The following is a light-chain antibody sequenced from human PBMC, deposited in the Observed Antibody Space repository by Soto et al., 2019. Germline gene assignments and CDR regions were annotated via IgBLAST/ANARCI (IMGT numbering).Light chain of an antibody. Sequence: EIVLTQSPGTLSLSPGERATLSCRASQSVTSNYLAWYQHKPGQAPRCLIYGAASRSTGIPDRFSGSGSGTDFTLTISRLEPEDFAVYYGEQYGTPLTFGQGNKLEIK. CDR1: QSVTSNY. V-gene: IGKV3-20*01. J-gene: IGKJ2*01. CDR3: EQYGTPLT. CDR2: GAA.